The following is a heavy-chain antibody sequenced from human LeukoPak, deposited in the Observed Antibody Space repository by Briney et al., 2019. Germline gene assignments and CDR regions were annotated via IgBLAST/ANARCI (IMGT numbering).Heavy chain of an antibody. CDR2: INHSEST. CDR1: GGSFSGYY. CDR3: ASSDDSSYYFDY. V-gene: IGHV4-34*01. D-gene: IGHD3-22*01. Sequence: PSETLSLTCAVYGGSFSGYYWSWIRQPPGKGLEWIGEINHSESTNYNPSLKSRVTISVDTSKNQFSLKLSSVTAADTAVYYCASSDDSSYYFDYWGQGTLVTVSS. J-gene: IGHJ4*02.